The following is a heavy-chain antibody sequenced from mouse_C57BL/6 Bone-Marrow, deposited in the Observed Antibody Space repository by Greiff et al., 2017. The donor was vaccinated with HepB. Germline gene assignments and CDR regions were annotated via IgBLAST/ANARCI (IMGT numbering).Heavy chain of an antibody. CDR2: IYPSDSET. CDR1: GYTFTSYW. J-gene: IGHJ4*01. Sequence: QVQLQQPGAELVRPGSSVKLSCKASGYTFTSYWMAWVKQRPGQGLEWIGNIYPSDSETNYNQKFKDKATLTADKSSSTAYMQLSSLTSEDSAVYYCAKAQAHMDYWGQGTSVTVSS. D-gene: IGHD3-2*02. CDR3: AKAQAHMDY. V-gene: IGHV1-61*01.